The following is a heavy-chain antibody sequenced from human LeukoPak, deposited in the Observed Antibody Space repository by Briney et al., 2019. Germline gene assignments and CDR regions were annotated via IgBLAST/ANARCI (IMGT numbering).Heavy chain of an antibody. CDR2: VNLQGST. V-gene: IGHV4-4*02. J-gene: IGHJ6*02. Sequence: SETLSLACDVSGGSITQTNYWTWVRQPPGKGLEWLGEVNLQGSTNYNPSLMRRVAISVDTSANHVSLQLTSVTAADTAVYYCARDLIAAAGTQAYYYGTDVWGQGTTVTVSS. D-gene: IGHD6-13*01. CDR3: ARDLIAAAGTQAYYYGTDV. CDR1: GGSITQTNY.